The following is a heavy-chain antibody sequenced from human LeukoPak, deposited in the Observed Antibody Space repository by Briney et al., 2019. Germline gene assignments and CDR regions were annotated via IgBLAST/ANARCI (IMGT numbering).Heavy chain of an antibody. CDR2: IIHSGAT. Sequence: SETLSLTCGASGGSFSDYYWSWIRQPPGKGLEWIGEIIHSGATSSNPSLKSRATISMDPSKNQFSLKLSSVTAADTAVYYCARGRFSVYYFDYWDQGSLVTVSS. CDR1: GGSFSDYY. J-gene: IGHJ4*02. V-gene: IGHV4-34*01. CDR3: ARGRFSVYYFDY. D-gene: IGHD3-3*02.